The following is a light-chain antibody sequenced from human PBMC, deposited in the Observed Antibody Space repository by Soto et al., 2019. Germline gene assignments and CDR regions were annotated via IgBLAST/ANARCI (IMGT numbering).Light chain of an antibody. CDR3: QQYGSSPTWT. V-gene: IGKV3-20*01. Sequence: EIVMTQSPATLSVSPWESATLSCMSSQNIRNNLAWYQQKPGQAPRLLIYGASTRATGIPDRFSGSGSGTDFTLTISRLEPEDSAVYYCQQYGSSPTWTFGQGTKVDIK. J-gene: IGKJ1*01. CDR2: GAS. CDR1: QNIRNN.